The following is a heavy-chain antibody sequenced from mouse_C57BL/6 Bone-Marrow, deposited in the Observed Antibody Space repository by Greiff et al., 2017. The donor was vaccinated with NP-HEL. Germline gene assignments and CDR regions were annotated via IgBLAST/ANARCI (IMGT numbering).Heavy chain of an antibody. CDR3: VRHGDAMDY. V-gene: IGHV10-1*01. CDR2: IRSKSNNYAT. Sequence: EVKLVESGGGLVQPKGSLKLSCAASGFSFNTYAMNWVRQAPGKGLEWVARIRSKSNNYATYYADSVKDRFTISRDDSESMLYLQMNNLKTEDTAMYYCVRHGDAMDYWGQGTSVTVSS. CDR1: GFSFNTYA. J-gene: IGHJ4*01.